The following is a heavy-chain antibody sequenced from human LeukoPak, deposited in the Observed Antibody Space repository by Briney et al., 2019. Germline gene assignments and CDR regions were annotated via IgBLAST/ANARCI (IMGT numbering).Heavy chain of an antibody. J-gene: IGHJ3*02. D-gene: IGHD4-17*01. CDR1: GFTFSSSD. Sequence: TGGSLRLSCAASGFTFSSSDMHWVRQATGKGLEWVSAIGTAGDTYYPGSVKGRLTISRENAKNSLYLQMNSLRAGDTAVYYCARLRSAAFDIWGQGTMVTVSS. V-gene: IGHV3-13*01. CDR3: ARLRSAAFDI. CDR2: IGTAGDT.